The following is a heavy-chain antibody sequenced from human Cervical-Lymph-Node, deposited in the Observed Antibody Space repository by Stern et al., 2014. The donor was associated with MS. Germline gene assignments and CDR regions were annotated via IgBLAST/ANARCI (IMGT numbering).Heavy chain of an antibody. V-gene: IGHV3-9*01. CDR3: VEDSDSTIAVSFDS. D-gene: IGHD6-19*01. J-gene: IGHJ4*02. CDR1: GFIFDDYA. CDR2: ISWNSNTI. Sequence: EVQLVQSGGGLVQPGRSLRLSCAASGFIFDDYAMHWVRQAPGKGLEWVSGISWNSNTIAYAGSVEGRFSIFTDKAKKSPYLQVNSLRPEDTASYYCVEDSDSTIAVSFDSWGQGTLVTVSS.